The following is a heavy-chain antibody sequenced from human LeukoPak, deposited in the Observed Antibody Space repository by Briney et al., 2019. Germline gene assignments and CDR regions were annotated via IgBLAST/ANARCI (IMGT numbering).Heavy chain of an antibody. CDR1: GYSISSGYY. Sequence: SETLSLTCAVSGYSISSGYYWGWIRQPPGKGLEWIGSIYHSGSTYYNPSLKSRVTISVDTSKNQFPLKLSSVTAADTAVYYCARPRYCSGGSCPDAFDIWGQGTMVTVSS. CDR3: ARPRYCSGGSCPDAFDI. J-gene: IGHJ3*02. D-gene: IGHD2-15*01. CDR2: IYHSGST. V-gene: IGHV4-38-2*01.